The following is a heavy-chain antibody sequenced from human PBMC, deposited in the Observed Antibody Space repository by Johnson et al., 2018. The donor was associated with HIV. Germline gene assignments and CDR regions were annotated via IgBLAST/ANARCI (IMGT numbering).Heavy chain of an antibody. J-gene: IGHJ3*02. CDR1: RFTFKTYT. D-gene: IGHD2-2*01. V-gene: IGHV3-30*03. Sequence: QEQLVESGGGVVQPGRSLRLSCAASRFTFKTYTMHWVRQAPGKGLEWVALISNDGSNNYYADSVKGRFTISRDNSKNVLYLQMKTLRLEDTAIYYCARPRVAVLPAGAFDIWGQGTMVTVSS. CDR3: ARPRVAVLPAGAFDI. CDR2: ISNDGSNN.